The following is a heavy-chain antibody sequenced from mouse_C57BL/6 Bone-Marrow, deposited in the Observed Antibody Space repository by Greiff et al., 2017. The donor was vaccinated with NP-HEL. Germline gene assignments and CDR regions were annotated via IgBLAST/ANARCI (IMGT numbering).Heavy chain of an antibody. Sequence: VLLVESGGGLVQPGGSLSLSCAASGFTFTDYSMSWVRQPPGKALEWLGFIRNKANGYTTEYSASVKGRFTISRDNSQSILYLQMNALRADDSATYYCAMSIYYDYADDPFYAMDYWGQGTSVTVSS. V-gene: IGHV7-3*01. CDR2: IRNKANGYTT. CDR1: GFTFTDYS. D-gene: IGHD2-4*01. CDR3: AMSIYYDYADDPFYAMDY. J-gene: IGHJ4*01.